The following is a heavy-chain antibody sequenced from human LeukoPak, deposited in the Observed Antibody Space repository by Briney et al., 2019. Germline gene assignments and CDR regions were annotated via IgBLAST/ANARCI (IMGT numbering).Heavy chain of an antibody. CDR1: GFSFSSYA. CDR3: AKDQIHYDSYSDI. J-gene: IGHJ3*02. Sequence: GGSLRLSCAASGFSFSSYAMSWVRQAPGKGLEWVSAISGSGGSTYYADSVKGRFTISRDNSKNTLYLQMNSLRAEDTAVYYCAKDQIHYDSYSDIWGQGTMVTVSS. V-gene: IGHV3-23*01. CDR2: ISGSGGST. D-gene: IGHD3-22*01.